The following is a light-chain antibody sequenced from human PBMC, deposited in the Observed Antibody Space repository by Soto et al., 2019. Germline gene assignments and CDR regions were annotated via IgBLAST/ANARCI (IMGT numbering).Light chain of an antibody. CDR1: SSDVGGYNY. V-gene: IGLV2-14*01. J-gene: IGLJ2*01. CDR3: RSYTTTFSVV. Sequence: QSVLTQPASVSGSPGQSITISCTGTSSDVGGYNYVSWYQHHPGKAPKLMIYEVSNRPSGVSNRFSGSKSGNTASLTISGLQAEDEADYHCRSYTTTFSVVFGGGTNVTVL. CDR2: EVS.